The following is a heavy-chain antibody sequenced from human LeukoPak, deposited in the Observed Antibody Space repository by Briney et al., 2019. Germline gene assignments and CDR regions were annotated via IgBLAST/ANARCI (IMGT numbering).Heavy chain of an antibody. CDR1: GFTVSSNY. D-gene: IGHD6-25*01. CDR2: IYSGGST. CDR3: AKDQSYSSGVAFDY. Sequence: GGSLRLSCAASGFTVSSNYMSWVRQAPGKGLEWVSVIYSGGSTYYADSVKGRFTISRDNAKNSLYLQMNSLRAEDTALYYCAKDQSYSSGVAFDYWGQGTLVTVSS. J-gene: IGHJ4*02. V-gene: IGHV3-53*05.